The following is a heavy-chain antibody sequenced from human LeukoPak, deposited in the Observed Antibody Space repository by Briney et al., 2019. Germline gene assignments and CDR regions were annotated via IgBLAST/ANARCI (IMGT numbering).Heavy chain of an antibody. CDR2: IYPGDSDT. J-gene: IGHJ4*02. V-gene: IGHV5-51*01. CDR3: ARGSMTTVTDFDY. CDR1: GYSFTSYW. D-gene: IGHD4-17*01. Sequence: GESLKVSCKGSGYSFTSYWIGWVRQMPGKGLEWMGIIYPGDSDTRYSPSFQGQVTISADKSISTAYLQWSSLKASDTAMYYCARGSMTTVTDFDYWGQGTLVAVSS.